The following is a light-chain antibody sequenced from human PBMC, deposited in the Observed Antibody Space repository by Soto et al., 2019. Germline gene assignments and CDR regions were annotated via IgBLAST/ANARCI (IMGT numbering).Light chain of an antibody. J-gene: IGKJ5*01. CDR1: QSISNY. Sequence: NQMTQTASSMFAYVEDRVTITCRASQSISNYLHWYHQKPGQAPKLLIYAASHLQNGVASRFSGSGSGTDFTLTITNLQPEDFATYYCQQSHSTPLTFGGGTRLEIK. CDR3: QQSHSTPLT. V-gene: IGKV1-39*01. CDR2: AAS.